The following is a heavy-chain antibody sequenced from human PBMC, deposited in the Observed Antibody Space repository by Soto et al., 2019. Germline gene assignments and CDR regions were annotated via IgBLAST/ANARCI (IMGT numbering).Heavy chain of an antibody. J-gene: IGHJ4*02. CDR1: GGSLSSYY. CDR3: ARDPLTRFDY. CDR2: IFSSGST. V-gene: IGHV4-4*07. Sequence: QVQLQESGPGLVKPSETLSLTCTVSGGSLSSYYWRWIRQPAGKGLEWVGRIFSSGSTNYNPSLKSRVTMSVDSSKKQFSLKLRSVTAADTAVYYCARDPLTRFDYWGQGTLVTVSS. D-gene: IGHD3-16*02.